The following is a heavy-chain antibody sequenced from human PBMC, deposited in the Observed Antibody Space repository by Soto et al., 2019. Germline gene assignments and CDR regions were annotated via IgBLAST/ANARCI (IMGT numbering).Heavy chain of an antibody. CDR3: ARGRYGDY. CDR2: ISAHNGNT. J-gene: IGHJ4*02. Sequence: QVHLVQSGAEGKKPGASVKVSCKCSGYTFTSYGITWVRQAPGPGLEWMGWISAHNGNTDYAQKVQARVTVTRDTSTSTAYMELRSLRSDDTAVYSCARGRYGDYWGQGALVTVSS. CDR1: GYTFTSYG. V-gene: IGHV1-18*01. D-gene: IGHD1-1*01.